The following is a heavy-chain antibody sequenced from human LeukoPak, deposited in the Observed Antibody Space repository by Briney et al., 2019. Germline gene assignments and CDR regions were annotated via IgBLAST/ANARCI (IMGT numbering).Heavy chain of an antibody. CDR1: GFTFSDYY. CDR2: ISGSGSTI. J-gene: IGHJ4*02. Sequence: GGSLRLSCAASGFTFSDYYMSWIRQAPGKGLEWVSYISGSGSTIYYADSVKGRFTISRDNAKNSLYLQMNSLRAEDTAVYYCARGSDTAMVPLSYWGQGTLVTVSS. CDR3: ARGSDTAMVPLSY. V-gene: IGHV3-11*01. D-gene: IGHD5-18*01.